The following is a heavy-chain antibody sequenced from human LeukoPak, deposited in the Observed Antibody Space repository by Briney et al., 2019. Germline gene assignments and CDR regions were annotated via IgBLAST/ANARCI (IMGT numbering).Heavy chain of an antibody. D-gene: IGHD2-8*01. J-gene: IGHJ5*02. Sequence: ASVKVSCKASGGTFSSYAISWVRQAPGQGLEWMGRIIPILGIANYAQKFQGRVTMTSDTSTTTIYMELSSLKSEDTGLYYCARKWSSRDWFDPWGQGTLVTVSS. V-gene: IGHV1-69*04. CDR3: ARKWSSRDWFDP. CDR2: IIPILGIA. CDR1: GGTFSSYA.